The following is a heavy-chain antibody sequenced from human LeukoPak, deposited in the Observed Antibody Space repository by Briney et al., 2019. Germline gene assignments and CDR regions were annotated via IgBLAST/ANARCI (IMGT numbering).Heavy chain of an antibody. CDR3: ARGTYGMDV. Sequence: GGSLRLSCAASGFTFSSYAMSWIRQAPGKGLDWVSTISGVGGSTYYADSVKGRFTISRDNSKNTLYLQMNSLRAEDTAVCYCARGTYGMDVWGQGTTVTVSS. V-gene: IGHV3-23*01. J-gene: IGHJ6*02. CDR2: ISGVGGST. CDR1: GFTFSSYA.